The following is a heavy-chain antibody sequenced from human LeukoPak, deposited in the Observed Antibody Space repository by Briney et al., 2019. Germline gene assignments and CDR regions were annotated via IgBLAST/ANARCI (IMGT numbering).Heavy chain of an antibody. J-gene: IGHJ2*01. V-gene: IGHV4-34*01. CDR3: ASYGGSIYWYFDL. CDR1: GGSIRSYY. D-gene: IGHD4-23*01. CDR2: INHSGST. Sequence: SETLSLTCTVSGGSIRSYYWTWIRQPPGKGLEWTGEINHSGSTNYNPSLKSRVTISIDTSKNQFSLKLSSVTAADTALYYCASYGGSIYWYFDLWGRGTLVTVSS.